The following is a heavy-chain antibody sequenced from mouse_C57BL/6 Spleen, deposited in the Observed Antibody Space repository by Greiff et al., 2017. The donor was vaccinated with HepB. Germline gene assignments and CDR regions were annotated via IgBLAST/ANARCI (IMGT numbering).Heavy chain of an antibody. CDR2: INPGSGGT. J-gene: IGHJ3*01. V-gene: IGHV1-54*01. Sequence: QVQLQQSGAELVRPGTSVKVSCKASGYAFTNYLLEWVKQRPGQGLEWIGVINPGSGGTNYNEKFKGKATLTADKSSSTAYMQLSSLTSEDSAVYFCARSGDYDDAAWFAYWGQGTLVTVSA. CDR1: GYAFTNYL. D-gene: IGHD2-4*01. CDR3: ARSGDYDDAAWFAY.